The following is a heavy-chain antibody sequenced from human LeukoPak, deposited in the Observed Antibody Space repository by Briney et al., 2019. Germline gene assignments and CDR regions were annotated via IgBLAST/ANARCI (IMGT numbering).Heavy chain of an antibody. Sequence: VASVKVSCKASGYTFTSYDINWVRQATGQGLEWMGWMNPNSGNTGYAQKFQGRVTMTRNTSISTAYMELSSLRSEDTAVYYCARGDSHENPTGNAFDYWGQGPLVTVSS. D-gene: IGHD1-14*01. CDR1: GYTFTSYD. J-gene: IGHJ4*02. CDR2: MNPNSGNT. V-gene: IGHV1-8*01. CDR3: ARGDSHENPTGNAFDY.